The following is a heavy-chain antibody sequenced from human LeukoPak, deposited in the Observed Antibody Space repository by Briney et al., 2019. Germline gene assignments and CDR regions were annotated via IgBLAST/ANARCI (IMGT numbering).Heavy chain of an antibody. CDR3: ARSGFWSGYYALDY. D-gene: IGHD3-3*01. J-gene: IGHJ4*02. CDR1: GGSFSGYY. Sequence: ASETLSLTCAVYGGSFSGYYWSWIRQPPGKGLEWIGEINHSGSTNYNPSLKSRVTISVDTSKNQFSLKLSPVTAADTAVYYCARSGFWSGYYALDYWGQGTLVTVSS. V-gene: IGHV4-34*01. CDR2: INHSGST.